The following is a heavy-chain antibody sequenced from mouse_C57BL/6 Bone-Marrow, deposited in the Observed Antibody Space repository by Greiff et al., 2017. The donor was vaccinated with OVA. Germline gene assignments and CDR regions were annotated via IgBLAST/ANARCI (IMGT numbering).Heavy chain of an antibody. CDR1: GYTFTSYW. Sequence: QVHVKQSGAELVKPGASVKMSCKASGYTFTSYWITWVKQRPGQGLEWIGDIYPGSGSTNYNEKFKSKATLTVDTSSSTAYMQLSSLTSEDSAVYYCARLGPWYFDVWGTGTTVTVSS. V-gene: IGHV1-55*01. CDR3: ARLGPWYFDV. J-gene: IGHJ1*03. CDR2: IYPGSGST.